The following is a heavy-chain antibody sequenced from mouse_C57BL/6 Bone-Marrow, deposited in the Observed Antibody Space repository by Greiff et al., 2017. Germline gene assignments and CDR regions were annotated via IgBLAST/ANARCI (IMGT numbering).Heavy chain of an antibody. J-gene: IGHJ1*03. Sequence: VQLQQSGPELVKPGASVKISCKASGYAFSSSWMNWVKQRPGKGLEWIGRIYPGDGDTNYNGKFKGKATLTADKSSSTAYMQLSSLTSEDSAVYFCARRKYGSFHWYFDFWGTGTTVTVSS. CDR2: IYPGDGDT. CDR1: GYAFSSSW. D-gene: IGHD1-1*02. CDR3: ARRKYGSFHWYFDF. V-gene: IGHV1-82*01.